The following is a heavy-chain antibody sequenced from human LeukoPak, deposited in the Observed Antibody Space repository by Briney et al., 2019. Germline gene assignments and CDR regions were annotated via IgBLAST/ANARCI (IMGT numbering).Heavy chain of an antibody. CDR3: ARGVRMATINHYYYMDV. J-gene: IGHJ6*03. Sequence: ASVKVSCMASGYTFTSYDIIWVRQATGQGLEWMGWMNPNSGNTGYAQKFQGRVTMTRNTSISTAYMELSSLRSEDTAVYYCARGVRMATINHYYYMDVWGKGTTVTVSS. V-gene: IGHV1-8*01. CDR2: MNPNSGNT. CDR1: GYTFTSYD. D-gene: IGHD5-24*01.